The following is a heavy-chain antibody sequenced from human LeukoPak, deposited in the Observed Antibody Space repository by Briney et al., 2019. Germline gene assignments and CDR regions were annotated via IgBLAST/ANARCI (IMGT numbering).Heavy chain of an antibody. CDR3: ARQTHYGSGTYYFFDY. J-gene: IGHJ4*02. D-gene: IGHD3-10*01. CDR2: IYYSGST. V-gene: IGHV4-59*08. CDR1: GGSISSYY. Sequence: SETLSLTCTVSGGSISSYYWSWIRQPPGKGLEWIGYIYYSGSTNYHPSLKSRVTISVDTSKNQFSLKLSSVTAADTAVYYCARQTHYGSGTYYFFDYWGQGTLVTVSS.